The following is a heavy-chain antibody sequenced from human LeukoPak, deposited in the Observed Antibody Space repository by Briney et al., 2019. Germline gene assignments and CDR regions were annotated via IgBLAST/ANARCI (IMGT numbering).Heavy chain of an antibody. V-gene: IGHV4-59*08. J-gene: IGHJ4*02. CDR3: ARSRGGAVAGTGGFYFDY. CDR2: IYYSGST. Sequence: SETLSLTCTVSGGSISSYYWSWIRQPPGEGLEWIGYIYYSGSTNYNPSLKSRVTISVDTSKNQFSLKLSSVTAADTAVYYCARSRGGAVAGTGGFYFDYWGQGTLVTVSS. CDR1: GGSISSYY. D-gene: IGHD6-19*01.